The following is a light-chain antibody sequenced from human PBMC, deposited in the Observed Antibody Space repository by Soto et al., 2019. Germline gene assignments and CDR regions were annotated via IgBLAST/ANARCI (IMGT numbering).Light chain of an antibody. J-gene: IGLJ2*01. Sequence: SVLTQPASVSGSPGQSITLSCTGSSGDVGAYNFVSWFQQHPGKAPKIILYDVPSRPSGVSNRFSGSKSVNTASLTISGRQAEDEADYYCSSFTTASTLLFGGGTKVTVL. CDR2: DVP. CDR3: SSFTTASTLL. V-gene: IGLV2-14*01. CDR1: SGDVGAYNF.